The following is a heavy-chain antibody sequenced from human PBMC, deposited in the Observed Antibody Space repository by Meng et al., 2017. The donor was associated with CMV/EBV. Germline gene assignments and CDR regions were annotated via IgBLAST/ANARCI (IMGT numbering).Heavy chain of an antibody. CDR3: AKDYDFWSGDYGLGYFDH. V-gene: IGHV3-30*02. CDR1: GFSLSAYG. CDR2: IRYDGSKG. D-gene: IGHD3-3*01. J-gene: IGHJ4*02. Sequence: GESLKISCAASGFSLSAYGLHWVRQAPGKGPEWLSFIRYDGSKGHYANSVKGRFTMSRDNSKDTVCLQMNRLRPEDTAVYYCAKDYDFWSGDYGLGYFDHWGQGTLVTVSS.